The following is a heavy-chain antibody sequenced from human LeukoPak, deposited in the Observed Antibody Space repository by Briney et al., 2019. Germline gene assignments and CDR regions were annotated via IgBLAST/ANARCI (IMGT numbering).Heavy chain of an antibody. D-gene: IGHD3-10*01. CDR2: ISGSGGST. CDR1: GFTFSSYA. V-gene: IGHV3-23*01. J-gene: IGHJ4*02. Sequence: GGSLRLSCAASGFTFSSYAMSWVRQAPGKGLKWVSAISGSGGSTYYTDSVKGRFTISRDNSKNTLYLQMNSLRAEDTAVYYCAKDRRITMVRGVIFDYWGQGTLVTVSS. CDR3: AKDRRITMVRGVIFDY.